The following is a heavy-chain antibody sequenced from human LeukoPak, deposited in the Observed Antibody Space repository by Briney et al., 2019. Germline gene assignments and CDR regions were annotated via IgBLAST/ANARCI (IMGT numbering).Heavy chain of an antibody. D-gene: IGHD1-26*01. J-gene: IGHJ4*02. Sequence: GGSLRLSCAASGFTFSSYSMNWVRQAPGEGLERVSYISSSSSTIYYADSVKGRFTISRDNAKNSLYLQMNSLRAEDTAVYYCAASWSYGGHYFDYWGQGTLVTVSS. CDR1: GFTFSSYS. CDR3: AASWSYGGHYFDY. V-gene: IGHV3-48*04. CDR2: ISSSSSTI.